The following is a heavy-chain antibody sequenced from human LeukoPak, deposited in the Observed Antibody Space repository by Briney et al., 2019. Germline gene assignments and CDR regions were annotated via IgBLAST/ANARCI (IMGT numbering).Heavy chain of an antibody. CDR3: AKDLSAAIGYYYMDV. D-gene: IGHD2-2*02. CDR2: ISSSSSYI. CDR1: GFTFSSYT. V-gene: IGHV3-21*01. J-gene: IGHJ6*03. Sequence: GGSLRLSCAASGFTFSSYTMNWVRQAPGKGLECVSSISSSSSYIYYADSVKGRFTISRDNSKNTLYLQMNSLRAEDTAVYYCAKDLSAAIGYYYMDVWGKGTTVTVSS.